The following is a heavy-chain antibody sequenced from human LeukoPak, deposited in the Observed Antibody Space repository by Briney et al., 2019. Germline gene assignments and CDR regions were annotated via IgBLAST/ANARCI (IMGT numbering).Heavy chain of an antibody. CDR1: GFTFSNYE. D-gene: IGHD2-21*02. CDR3: AREGVTAPGDY. J-gene: IGHJ4*02. Sequence: PGGSLRFSCAASGFTFSNYEMNWVRQAPGKGLEWVSHIRSSGSTMYYADSVKGRFTISRDNAKNSLYLQMNSLRAEDTAVYYCAREGVTAPGDYWGQGTLVTVSS. V-gene: IGHV3-48*03. CDR2: IRSSGSTM.